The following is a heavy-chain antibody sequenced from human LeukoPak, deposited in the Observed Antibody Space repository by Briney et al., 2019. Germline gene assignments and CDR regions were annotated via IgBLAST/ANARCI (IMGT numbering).Heavy chain of an antibody. V-gene: IGHV3-33*01. D-gene: IGHD3-16*02. Sequence: GGSLRLSCAASGFTFSSYGMHWVRQAPGKGLEWVAVIWYDGSNKYYADSVKGRFTISRDNSKNTLYPQMNSLRAEDTAVYYCARGIMITFGGVIVPGYFDYWGQEPWSPSPQ. CDR1: GFTFSSYG. J-gene: IGHJ4*01. CDR3: ARGIMITFGGVIVPGYFDY. CDR2: IWYDGSNK.